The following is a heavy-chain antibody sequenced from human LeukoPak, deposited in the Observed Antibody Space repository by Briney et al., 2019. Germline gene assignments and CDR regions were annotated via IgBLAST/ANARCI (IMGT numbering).Heavy chain of an antibody. D-gene: IGHD3-16*01. CDR1: GYTFTSYY. Sequence: GASVTVSCKASGYTFTSYYMHWVRQAPGQGLEWMGIINPSGGSTSYAQKFQGRVTMTRDTSTSTVYMELSSLRSEDTAVYYCARGPEYRGSSSFGGMDVWGQGTTVTVSS. CDR3: ARGPEYRGSSSFGGMDV. J-gene: IGHJ6*02. CDR2: INPSGGST. V-gene: IGHV1-46*01.